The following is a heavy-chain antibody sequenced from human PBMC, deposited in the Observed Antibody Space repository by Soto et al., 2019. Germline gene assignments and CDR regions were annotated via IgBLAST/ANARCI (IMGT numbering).Heavy chain of an antibody. CDR3: AKKVNSGSGSQYFDY. V-gene: IGHV3-23*01. CDR1: GFTFSSYS. J-gene: IGHJ4*02. Sequence: GGSLRLFCVASGFTFSSYSMSWVRQAPGKGLEWVSGFRAGGDDGTTYYADSVKGRFTISRDNSKNTPFLQMNSLRAEDTAIYYCAKKVNSGSGSQYFDYFGQGTLVTVSS. D-gene: IGHD3-10*01. CDR2: FRAGGDDGTT.